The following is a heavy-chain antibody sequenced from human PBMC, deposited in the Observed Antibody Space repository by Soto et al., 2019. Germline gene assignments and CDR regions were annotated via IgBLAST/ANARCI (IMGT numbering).Heavy chain of an antibody. D-gene: IGHD4-17*01. Sequence: QITLKESGPTLVKPTQTLTLTCTFSGFSLSTSGVGVGWIRQPPVKALEWLALIYWDDDKRYSPSLKSRLTITEDTSKNQVVLTMTNMDPVDTATYYCAHRQRTVYFDYWGQGTLVTVSS. CDR2: IYWDDDK. J-gene: IGHJ4*02. CDR1: GFSLSTSGVG. CDR3: AHRQRTVYFDY. V-gene: IGHV2-5*02.